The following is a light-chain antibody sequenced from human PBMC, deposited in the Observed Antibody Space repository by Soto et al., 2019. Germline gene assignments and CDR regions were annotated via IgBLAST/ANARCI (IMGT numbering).Light chain of an antibody. Sequence: VLTQSPSASASLGASVKLTCTLSSGHSSYAIAWHQQQPEKGPRYLMKLNSDGSHNKGDGIPDRFSGSSSGSERYLTISSLQSEDEADYYCQTWGSGIRVVFGGGTQLTVL. CDR1: SGHSSYA. CDR2: LNSDGSH. V-gene: IGLV4-69*01. CDR3: QTWGSGIRVV. J-gene: IGLJ2*01.